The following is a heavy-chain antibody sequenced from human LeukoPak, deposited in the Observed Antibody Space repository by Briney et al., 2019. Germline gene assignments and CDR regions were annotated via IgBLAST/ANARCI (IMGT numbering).Heavy chain of an antibody. CDR3: ARFMVRGVIIPAFDI. Sequence: ASVKVSCKASGYTFTNYAIHWVRQAPGQRFEWMGWISAYNGNTNYAQKLQGRVTMTTDKSTSTAYMELRSLRSDDTAVYYCARFMVRGVIIPAFDIWGQGTMVTVSS. V-gene: IGHV1-18*01. CDR2: ISAYNGNT. D-gene: IGHD3-10*01. J-gene: IGHJ3*02. CDR1: GYTFTNYA.